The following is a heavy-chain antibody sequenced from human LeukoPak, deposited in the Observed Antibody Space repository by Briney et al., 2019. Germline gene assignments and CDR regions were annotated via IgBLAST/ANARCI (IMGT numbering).Heavy chain of an antibody. CDR3: ARDLGVGATIKFGY. CDR2: IIPILGIA. D-gene: IGHD1-26*01. CDR1: GGTFSSYA. V-gene: IGHV1-69*04. J-gene: IGHJ4*02. Sequence: SVKVSCKASGGTFSSYAISWVRQAPGQGLEWMGRIIPILGIANYAQKFQGRVTITADKSTSTAYMELSSLRSEDTAVYYCARDLGVGATIKFGYWGQGTPVTVSS.